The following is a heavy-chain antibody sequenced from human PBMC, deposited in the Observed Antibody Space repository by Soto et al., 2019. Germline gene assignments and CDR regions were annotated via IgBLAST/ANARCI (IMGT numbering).Heavy chain of an antibody. CDR3: ARDVSARRPAEGFDS. D-gene: IGHD6-6*01. CDR2: INPNSGGT. CDR1: GYTFTGYY. Sequence: EASVKVSCKASGYTFTGYYMHWVRQAPGQGLEWMGWINPNSGGTNYAQKFQGWVTMTRDTSISTAYMELSRLRSDDTAVYYCARDVSARRPAEGFDSWGQGTLVIVSS. V-gene: IGHV1-2*04. J-gene: IGHJ5*01.